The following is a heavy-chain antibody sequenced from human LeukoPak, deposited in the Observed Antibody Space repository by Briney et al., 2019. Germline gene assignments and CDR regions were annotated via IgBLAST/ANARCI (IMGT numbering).Heavy chain of an antibody. CDR2: ISAYXXXT. D-gene: IGHD3-9*01. V-gene: IGHV1-18*01. CDR1: GYTFTSYG. J-gene: IGHJ4*02. Sequence: GASVKVSCKASGYTFTSYGISWVRQAPGQGLEWMGWISAYXXXTNYAQKLQGRATMTTDTSTSTAYMELRSLRSDDTAVYYCARDRGLLRYFDWLSVHGPYDYWGQGTLVTVSS. CDR3: ARDRGLLRYFDWLSVHGPYDY.